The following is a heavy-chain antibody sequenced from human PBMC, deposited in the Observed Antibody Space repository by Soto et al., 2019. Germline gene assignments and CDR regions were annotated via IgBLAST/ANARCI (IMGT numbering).Heavy chain of an antibody. CDR2: ISAYNGNT. J-gene: IGHJ4*02. V-gene: IGHV1-18*01. Sequence: GASVKVSCKASGYTFTSYGISWVRQAPGQGLEWMGWISAYNGNTNYAQKLQGRVTMTTDTSTSTAYMELRSLRSDDTAVYYCARDQSSYYDILTGYYIAHDYWGQGTLVTVS. D-gene: IGHD3-9*01. CDR1: GYTFTSYG. CDR3: ARDQSSYYDILTGYYIAHDY.